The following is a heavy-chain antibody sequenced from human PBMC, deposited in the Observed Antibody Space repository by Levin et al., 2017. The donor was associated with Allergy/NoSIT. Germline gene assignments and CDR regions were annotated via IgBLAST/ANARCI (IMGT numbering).Heavy chain of an antibody. V-gene: IGHV2-70*04. CDR3: AYGVGATYYFDY. CDR1: GFSLSTSGMR. Sequence: QTLSLTCTFSGFSLSTSGMRVSWIRQPPGKALEWLARIDWDDDKFYSTSLKTRLTISKDTSKNQVVLTMTNMDPVDTATYYCAYGVGATYYFDYWGQGTLVTVSS. J-gene: IGHJ4*02. CDR2: IDWDDDK. D-gene: IGHD1-26*01.